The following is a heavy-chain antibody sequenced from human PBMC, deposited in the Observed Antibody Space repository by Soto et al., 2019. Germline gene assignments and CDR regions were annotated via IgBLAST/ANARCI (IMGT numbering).Heavy chain of an antibody. CDR1: GFSLSTSW. CDR2: IMQDGSDK. V-gene: IGHV3-7*01. J-gene: IGHJ6*02. CDR3: ASKGLYFFGLDG. Sequence: EVQLVESGGGLVQPGGSLRLSCTASGFSLSTSWMTWVRQAPGKGLEWVANIMQDGSDKYYVDSVKGRFTISRDNAKTSRYLQMTSLRAEDTAVYYCASKGLYFFGLDGWGQGTTVTVSS.